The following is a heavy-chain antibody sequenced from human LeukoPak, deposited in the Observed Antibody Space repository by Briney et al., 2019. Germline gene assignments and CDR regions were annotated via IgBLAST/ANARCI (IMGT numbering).Heavy chain of an antibody. CDR2: IDPSDSYT. CDR3: ARAYCSSTSCYFDY. Sequence: GESLKISCKGSGYSFTSYWISWVRQMPGKGLEWMGRIDPSDSYTNYSPSFQGHVTISADKSISTAYLQWSSLKSSDTAMYYCARAYCSSTSCYFDYWGQGTLVTVSS. J-gene: IGHJ4*02. V-gene: IGHV5-10-1*01. CDR1: GYSFTSYW. D-gene: IGHD2-2*01.